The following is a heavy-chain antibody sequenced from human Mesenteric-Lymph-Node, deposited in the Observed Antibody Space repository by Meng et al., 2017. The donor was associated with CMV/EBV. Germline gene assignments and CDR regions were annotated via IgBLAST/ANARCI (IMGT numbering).Heavy chain of an antibody. V-gene: IGHV2-5*02. Sequence: TFCGFSLSTNGVGVGWIRQPPGKALEWLALIYWDDDEHYSPSLKSRITITKDTSKNQVVLTMTSMDPVDTAIYYCAHRPTATGPFDYWGQGTLVTVSS. CDR2: IYWDDDE. CDR3: AHRPTATGPFDY. D-gene: IGHD2-21*02. CDR1: GFSLSTNGVG. J-gene: IGHJ4*02.